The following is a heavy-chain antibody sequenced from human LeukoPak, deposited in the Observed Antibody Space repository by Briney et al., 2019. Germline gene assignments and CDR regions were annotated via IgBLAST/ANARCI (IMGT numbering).Heavy chain of an antibody. D-gene: IGHD3-10*01. CDR1: GFTFSSYA. J-gene: IGHJ4*02. Sequence: GGSLRLSCAASGFTFSSYAMSWVRQAPGKGLEWVSGVSGSGGSTYYADSVKGRFTISRDNSKNTLFLQMTSLRAEDTAVYYCAKVKGWYGEGYFDYWGQGTLVTVSS. CDR3: AKVKGWYGEGYFDY. CDR2: VSGSGGST. V-gene: IGHV3-23*01.